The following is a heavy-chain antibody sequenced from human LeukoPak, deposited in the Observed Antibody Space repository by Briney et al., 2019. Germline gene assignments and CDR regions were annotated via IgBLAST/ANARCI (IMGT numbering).Heavy chain of an antibody. V-gene: IGHV1-8*01. D-gene: IGHD3-22*01. CDR2: MNPNSGNT. CDR3: ARGGVNAVRYYYYDSSGSTAVAFDI. Sequence: GASVKVSCKASGYTFTSYDINWVRQAPGQGLEWMGWMNPNSGNTGYAQKFQGRVTMTRNTSISTAYMELSSLRSEDTAVYYCARGGVNAVRYYYYDSSGSTAVAFDIWGQGTMVTVSS. J-gene: IGHJ3*02. CDR1: GYTFTSYD.